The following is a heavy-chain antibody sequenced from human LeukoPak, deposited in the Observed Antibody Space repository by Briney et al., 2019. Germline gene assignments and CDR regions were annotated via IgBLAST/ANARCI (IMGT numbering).Heavy chain of an antibody. CDR2: ISGSSSYT. J-gene: IGHJ5*02. CDR1: GFTFSDYY. V-gene: IGHV3-11*06. D-gene: IGHD4-17*01. CDR3: ARGGGDYSNNWIDP. Sequence: PGGSLGLSCAASGFTFSDYYMGWIRQAPGKGLEWISYISGSSSYTNYADSVKGRFTISRDNANNSLCLQMNSLRAEDTAVYYCARGGGDYSNNWIDPWGQGTLVTVSS.